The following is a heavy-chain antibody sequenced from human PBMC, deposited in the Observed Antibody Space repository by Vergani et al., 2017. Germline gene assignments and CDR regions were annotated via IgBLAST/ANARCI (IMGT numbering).Heavy chain of an antibody. CDR1: GYTLTELS. J-gene: IGHJ4*02. CDR2: FDPEDGET. D-gene: IGHD3-9*01. V-gene: IGHV1-24*01. CDR3: ATVLRYFDWLPNGVYYFDY. Sequence: QVQLVQSGAEVKKPGASVKVSCKVSGYTLTELSMHWVRQAPGKGLEWMGGFDPEDGETIYAQKFQGRVTMTEDTSTDTAYMELSSLRSEDTAVYYCATVLRYFDWLPNGVYYFDYWGQGTLVTVSS.